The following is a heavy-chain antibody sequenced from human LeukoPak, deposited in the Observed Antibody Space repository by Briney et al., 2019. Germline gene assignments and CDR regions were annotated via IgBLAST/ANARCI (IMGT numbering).Heavy chain of an antibody. CDR3: ARATYYYDSSGYYFYPAYFDY. J-gene: IGHJ4*02. CDR2: IYYSGST. Sequence: SETLSLTCTVSGGSISSSSYYWGWIRQPPGKGLEWIGSIYYSGSTYYNPSLKSRVTISVDTSKNQFSLKLSSVTAADTAVYYCARATYYYDSSGYYFYPAYFDYWGQGTLVTVSS. CDR1: GGSISSSSYY. V-gene: IGHV4-39*07. D-gene: IGHD3-22*01.